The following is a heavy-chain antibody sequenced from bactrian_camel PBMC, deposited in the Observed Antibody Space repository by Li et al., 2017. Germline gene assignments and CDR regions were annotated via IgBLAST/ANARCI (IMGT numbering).Heavy chain of an antibody. CDR2: IDRDGVST. D-gene: IGHD1*01. Sequence: DVQLVESGGATVEAGGSLRLSCTSNVYTSGFWCMGWFRHGPGQEGVATIDRDGVSTYADAVKGRFSISKDDSKRTLYLQMDNLRPEDTAMYYCAAGGLFVYCQVGARETDFGYWGQGTQVTVS. CDR3: AAGGLFVYCQVGARETDFGY. CDR1: VYTSGFWC. V-gene: IGHV3S40*01. J-gene: IGHJ6*01.